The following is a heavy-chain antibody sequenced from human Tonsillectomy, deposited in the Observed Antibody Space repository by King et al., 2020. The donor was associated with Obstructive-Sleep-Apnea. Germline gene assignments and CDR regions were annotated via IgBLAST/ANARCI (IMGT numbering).Heavy chain of an antibody. CDR2: IYYSGST. D-gene: IGHD1-26*01. V-gene: IGHV4-31*03. J-gene: IGHJ4*02. Sequence: VQLQESGPGLVKPSQTLSLTCTVSGGSISSGGYYWSWIRQHPGKGLEWIGDIYYSGSTYYNPSLKSRVTISVYTSKNQFSLKLSSVTAADTAVYYCARAGSWETVPDFDYWGQGTLVTVSS. CDR3: ARAGSWETVPDFDY. CDR1: GGSISSGGYY.